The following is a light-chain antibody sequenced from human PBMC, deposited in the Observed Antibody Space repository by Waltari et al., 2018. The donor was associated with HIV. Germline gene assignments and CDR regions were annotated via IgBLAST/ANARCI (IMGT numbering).Light chain of an antibody. J-gene: IGKJ5*01. CDR1: QSVSSY. Sequence: EIVLTQSPATLSLSPGERATLSCRASQSVSSYLAWLQQKPGQAPRLLIYGASNRATGIPARFSGSGSVTDFTLTISSREPEDFAVYYCQQRSNWRITFGQGTRLEIK. CDR3: QQRSNWRIT. V-gene: IGKV3-11*01. CDR2: GAS.